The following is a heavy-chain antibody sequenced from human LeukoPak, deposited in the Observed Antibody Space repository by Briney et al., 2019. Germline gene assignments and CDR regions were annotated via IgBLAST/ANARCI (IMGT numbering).Heavy chain of an antibody. J-gene: IGHJ4*02. CDR1: GYNSTTYW. V-gene: IGHV5-51*01. CDR2: IYPGDSDT. CDR3: ARHETGPFFDY. D-gene: IGHD3-10*01. Sequence: GESLKISYKGSGYNSTTYWIGWVRQMPGKGLECMGIIYPGDSDTRYSPSFQGQVTISADKSISTAYLQWSSLRASDTAMYYCARHETGPFFDYWGQGTLVTVSS.